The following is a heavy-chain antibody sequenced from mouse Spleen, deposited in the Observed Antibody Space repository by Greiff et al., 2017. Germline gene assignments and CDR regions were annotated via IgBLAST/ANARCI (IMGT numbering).Heavy chain of an antibody. J-gene: IGHJ3*01. V-gene: IGHV10-1*01. D-gene: IGHD1-1*01. CDR3: VRQHYYGSGGFAY. CDR2: IRSKSNNYAT. Sequence: DVMLVESGGGLVQPKGSLKLSCAASGFSFNTYAMNWVRQAPGKGLEWVARIRSKSNNYATYYADSVKDRFTISRDDSESMLYLQMNNLKTEDTAMYYCVRQHYYGSGGFAYWGQGTLVTVSA. CDR1: GFSFNTYA.